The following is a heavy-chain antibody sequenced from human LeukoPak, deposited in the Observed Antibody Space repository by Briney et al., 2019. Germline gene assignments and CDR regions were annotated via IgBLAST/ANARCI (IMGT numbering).Heavy chain of an antibody. Sequence: PGGSLRLSCVASGFTVSSNYMSWVCQAPGKGLEWVSAISGSGDSTYYGDSVKGRFTISRDNSKNTLYLQMNSLRAEDTAVYYCAKTRPLDSSSWSHGDYWGQGTLVTVSS. D-gene: IGHD6-13*01. J-gene: IGHJ4*02. CDR2: ISGSGDST. CDR1: GFTVSSNY. CDR3: AKTRPLDSSSWSHGDY. V-gene: IGHV3-23*01.